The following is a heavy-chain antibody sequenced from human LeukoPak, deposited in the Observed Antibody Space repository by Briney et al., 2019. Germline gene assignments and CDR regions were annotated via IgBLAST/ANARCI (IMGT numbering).Heavy chain of an antibody. CDR3: AKSGSSVFWS. CDR2: IRDDGSEK. J-gene: IGHJ5*02. D-gene: IGHD3-3*02. CDR1: GFTFSNHW. Sequence: GESLRLSCAASGFTFSNHWMSWVRQAPGKGLEWVANIRDDGSEKYYVDSVKGRFTVSRDNVKNSLFLQVNSLRVDDTAVYYCAKSGSSVFWSWGQGTLVTVSS. V-gene: IGHV3-7*03.